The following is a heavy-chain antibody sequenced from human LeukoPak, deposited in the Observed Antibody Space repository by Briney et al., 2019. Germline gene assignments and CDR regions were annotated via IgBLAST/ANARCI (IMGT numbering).Heavy chain of an antibody. J-gene: IGHJ4*02. V-gene: IGHV3-7*01. CDR2: IKQDGSEK. CDR3: ARDRGSYYRRYYFDY. Sequence: GGSLRLSCAASGFTFSSYWMSLVRQAPGKGLEWVANIKQDGSEKYYVDSVKRRFTISRDNAKNSLYLQMNSLRAEDTAVYYCARDRGSYYRRYYFDYWGQGTLVTVSS. CDR1: GFTFSSYW. D-gene: IGHD1-26*01.